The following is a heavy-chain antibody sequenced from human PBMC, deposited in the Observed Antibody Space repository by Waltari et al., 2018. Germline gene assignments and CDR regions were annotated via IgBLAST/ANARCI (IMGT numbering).Heavy chain of an antibody. CDR2: IYYSGDT. CDR3: ARGDRFLESM. V-gene: IGHV4-59*01. J-gene: IGHJ4*02. D-gene: IGHD3-3*01. CDR1: RGSRDFFY. Sequence: QVQLQQSGPGLVKPSETLSLSCIVCRGSRDFFYWGWIRQSPGQGLEWIGYIYYSGDTTYNPSLNSRVTISIDTSKNQFSLKLTSVTAADTTIYYCARGDRFLESMWGQGTLVTVSS.